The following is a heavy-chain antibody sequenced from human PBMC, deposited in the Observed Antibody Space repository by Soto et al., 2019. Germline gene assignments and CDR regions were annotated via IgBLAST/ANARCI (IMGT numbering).Heavy chain of an antibody. D-gene: IGHD3-3*01. CDR3: ARGLGSGYYLDFDY. CDR2: IYYSGST. J-gene: IGHJ4*02. V-gene: IGHV4-61*01. Sequence: SETLSLTCTVSGGSVSSGSYYWSWIRQPPGKGLEWIGYIYYSGSTNYNPSLKSRVTISVDTSKNQFSLKLSSVTAADTAVYYCARGLGSGYYLDFDYWGQGTLVTVSS. CDR1: GGSVSSGSYY.